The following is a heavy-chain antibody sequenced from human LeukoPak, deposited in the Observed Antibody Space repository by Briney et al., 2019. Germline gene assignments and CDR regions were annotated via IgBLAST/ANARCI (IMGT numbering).Heavy chain of an antibody. Sequence: SQTLSLTCTVSGGSISSGGYYWSWIRQHPGKGLEWIGYIYYSGSTYYNPSLKSRVTISVDTSKNQFSLKLSSVTAADTAVYYCARRLIVAAGQFDYWGQGTLVTVSS. D-gene: IGHD6-13*01. CDR3: ARRLIVAAGQFDY. J-gene: IGHJ4*02. CDR2: IYYSGST. V-gene: IGHV4-31*03. CDR1: GGSISSGGYY.